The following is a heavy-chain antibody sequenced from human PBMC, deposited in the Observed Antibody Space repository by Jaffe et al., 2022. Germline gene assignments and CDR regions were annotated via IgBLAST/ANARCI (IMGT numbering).Heavy chain of an antibody. Sequence: EVQLVESGGGLVKPGGSLRLSCAASGFTFSSYSMNWVRQAPGKGLEWVSSISSSSSYIYYADSVKGRFTISRDNAKNSLYLQMNSLRAEDTAVYYCARDRWGDYGPQHWGQGTLVTVSS. CDR3: ARDRWGDYGPQH. CDR2: ISSSSSYI. V-gene: IGHV3-21*01. J-gene: IGHJ1*01. CDR1: GFTFSSYS. D-gene: IGHD4-17*01.